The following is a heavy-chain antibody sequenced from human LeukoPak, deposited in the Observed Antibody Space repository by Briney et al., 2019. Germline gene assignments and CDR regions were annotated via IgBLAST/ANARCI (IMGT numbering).Heavy chain of an antibody. Sequence: PSETLSLTCTVSGGSISSSSYYWGWIRQPPGKGLEWIGSIYYSGSTNYNPSLKSRVTISVDTSKNQFSLKLSSVTAADTAVYYCARSRYFDWYISPWGQGTLVTVSP. CDR2: IYYSGST. V-gene: IGHV4-39*07. D-gene: IGHD3-9*01. J-gene: IGHJ4*02. CDR3: ARSRYFDWYISP. CDR1: GGSISSSSYY.